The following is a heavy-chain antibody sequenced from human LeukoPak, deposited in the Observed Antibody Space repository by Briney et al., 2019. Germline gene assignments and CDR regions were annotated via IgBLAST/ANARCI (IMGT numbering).Heavy chain of an antibody. CDR3: TRDYCSSTSCLFDY. D-gene: IGHD2-2*01. Sequence: ASVKVSCKASGYTFTGYYMHWVRQAPGQGLEWMGRINPNSGGTNYAQKFQGRVTMTRDTSISTAYMELSRLRSDDTAVYYCTRDYCSSTSCLFDYWGQGTLVTVSS. CDR1: GYTFTGYY. CDR2: INPNSGGT. V-gene: IGHV1-2*06. J-gene: IGHJ4*02.